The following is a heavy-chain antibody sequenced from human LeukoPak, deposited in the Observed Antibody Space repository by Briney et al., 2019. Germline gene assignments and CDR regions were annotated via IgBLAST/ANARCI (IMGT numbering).Heavy chain of an antibody. D-gene: IGHD2-21*02. J-gene: IGHJ6*03. CDR2: MNPNSGNT. CDR1: GFTFTSSA. Sequence: ASVKVSCKASGFTFTSSAMQWVRQATGQGLEWMGWMNPNSGNTGYAQKFQGRVTITRSTSISTAYMELSSLRSEDTAVYYCARGPPPSDCGGDCNYYYYYYMDVWGKGTTVTVSS. V-gene: IGHV1-8*03. CDR3: ARGPPPSDCGGDCNYYYYYYMDV.